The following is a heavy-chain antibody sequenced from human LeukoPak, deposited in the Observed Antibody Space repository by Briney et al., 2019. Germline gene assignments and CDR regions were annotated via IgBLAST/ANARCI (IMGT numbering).Heavy chain of an antibody. J-gene: IGHJ4*02. D-gene: IGHD1-26*01. V-gene: IGHV4-4*07. CDR3: ARGALKWELPPIRARKSYYFDY. Sequence: SETLSLTCTVSGGSISTYYWSWIRQPAGKGLEWIGRIYISGSTNYNPSLKSRVTISVDTSKNHFSLKLSSVTAVDTAVYYCARGALKWELPPIRARKSYYFDYWGQGTLVTVSS. CDR2: IYISGST. CDR1: GGSISTYY.